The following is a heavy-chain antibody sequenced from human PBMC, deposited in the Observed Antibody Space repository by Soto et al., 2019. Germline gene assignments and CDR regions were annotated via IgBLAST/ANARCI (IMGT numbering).Heavy chain of an antibody. J-gene: IGHJ4*02. CDR1: GDSIGTYY. Sequence: ETLSLTCTVSGDSIGTYYWSWLRQPPGKGLEWIGYIFYSGTTKYNPSLNNRVSLSVDTSKNLFSLKLDSVTAADTAVYYCARQHSSARLHFDSWGPGTLVTVSS. CDR3: ARQHSSARLHFDS. D-gene: IGHD6-19*01. CDR2: IFYSGTT. V-gene: IGHV4-59*08.